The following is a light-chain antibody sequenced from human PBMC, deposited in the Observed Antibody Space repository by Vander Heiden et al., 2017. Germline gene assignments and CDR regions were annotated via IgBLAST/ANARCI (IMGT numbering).Light chain of an antibody. Sequence: QPALTQPASVSGSPGQSIIISCTGPTNDVGGYNFVSWYQQHPGKAPKLIIYDVSTRPSGFSNRFSGSKSGNTASLASSGLQAEDEADYYCSSYASSSTVLFGGGTKLTVL. CDR2: DVS. CDR1: TNDVGGYNF. J-gene: IGLJ2*01. CDR3: SSYASSSTVL. V-gene: IGLV2-14*03.